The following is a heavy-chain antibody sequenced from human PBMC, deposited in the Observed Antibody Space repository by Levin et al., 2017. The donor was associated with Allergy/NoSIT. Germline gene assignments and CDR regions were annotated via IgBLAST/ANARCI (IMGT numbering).Heavy chain of an antibody. CDR3: ATGAEGFDH. CDR1: GGSISSSSKY. J-gene: IGHJ4*02. Sequence: PSETLSLTCTVSGGSISSSSKYCGWVRQPPGKGLEWIASDYYSGSTYYNPSLKSRVTISVDTSKRQFSLRVNSVTAADTAVYYCATGAEGFDHWGQGTLFTVS. CDR2: DYYSGST. V-gene: IGHV4-39*07.